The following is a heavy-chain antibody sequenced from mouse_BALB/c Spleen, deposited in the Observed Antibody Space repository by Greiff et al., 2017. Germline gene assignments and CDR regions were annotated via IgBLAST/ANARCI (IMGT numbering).Heavy chain of an antibody. Sequence: QVQLKESGAELVRPGTSVKVSCKASGYAFTNYLIEWVKQRPGQGLEWIGVIHPGSGGTNYNEKFKGKATLTADKSSSTAYMQLSSLTSDDSAVYFCARSGFITTATDAMDYWGQGTSVTVSS. D-gene: IGHD1-2*01. CDR3: ARSGFITTATDAMDY. V-gene: IGHV1-54*01. CDR1: GYAFTNYL. J-gene: IGHJ4*01. CDR2: IHPGSGGT.